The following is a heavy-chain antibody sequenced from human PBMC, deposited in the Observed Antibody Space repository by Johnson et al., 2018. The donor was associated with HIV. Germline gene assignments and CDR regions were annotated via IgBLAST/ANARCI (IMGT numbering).Heavy chain of an antibody. D-gene: IGHD3-16*01. V-gene: IGHV3-64*01. J-gene: IGHJ3*02. CDR3: ARAGLTYTLDAFDS. CDR1: GFTFSTYA. CDR2: ISSNGGST. Sequence: VQLVESGGGLVQPGGSLRLSCAASGFTFSTYAMHWVRQAPGKGLEYVSAISSNGGSTYYANSVKGRFTISRDNSKNTLYLQMGSLRAEDMAVYYCARAGLTYTLDAFDSWGQGTLVTVSS.